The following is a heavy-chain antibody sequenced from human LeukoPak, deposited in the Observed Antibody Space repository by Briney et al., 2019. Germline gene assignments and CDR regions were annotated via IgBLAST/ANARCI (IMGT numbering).Heavy chain of an antibody. CDR1: GFTLSDYG. D-gene: IGHD3-10*01. J-gene: IGHJ4*02. CDR2: IRYDASIR. V-gene: IGHV3-30*02. CDR3: ARYLPHSGSYPHYFDY. Sequence: GGSLRLSCSASGFTLSDYGMHWVRQAPGKGLEWVTFIRYDASIRYYADSVKGRFTISRDNSKNTLYLQMNSLRAEDTAVYYCARYLPHSGSYPHYFDYWGQGTLVTVSS.